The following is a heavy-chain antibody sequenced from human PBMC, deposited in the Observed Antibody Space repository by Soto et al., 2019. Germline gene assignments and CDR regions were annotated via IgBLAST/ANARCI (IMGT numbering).Heavy chain of an antibody. J-gene: IGHJ4*02. CDR3: ARGSTVLPV. D-gene: IGHD3-16*01. Sequence: QVQLKQWGAGLVKPSETLSLTCGVSGGSFSGYYWTWIRQPPGKGLEWIGEINHGGSANYNPSLRSRVTLSVDTSMSPCSLEMNSMTAADTAVYFCARGSTVLPVWGPGILVTVSS. V-gene: IGHV4-34*01. CDR2: INHGGSA. CDR1: GGSFSGYY.